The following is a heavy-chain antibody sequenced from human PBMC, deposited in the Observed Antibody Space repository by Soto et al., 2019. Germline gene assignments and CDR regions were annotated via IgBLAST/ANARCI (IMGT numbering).Heavy chain of an antibody. CDR3: ARTPCSNYGSNWFDP. J-gene: IGHJ5*02. D-gene: IGHD4-4*01. CDR2: IYHSGST. CDR1: GGSISSSNW. V-gene: IGHV4-4*02. Sequence: SETLSLTCAVSGGSISSSNWWSWVRQPPGKGLEWIGEIYHSGSTNYNPSLKSRVTISVDKSKNQFSLKLSSVTAADTAVYYCARTPCSNYGSNWFDPWGQGTLVTVSS.